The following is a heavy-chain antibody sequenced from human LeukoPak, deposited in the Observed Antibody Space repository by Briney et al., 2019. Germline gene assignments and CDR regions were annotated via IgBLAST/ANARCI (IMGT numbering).Heavy chain of an antibody. J-gene: IGHJ4*02. CDR1: GGSFSGYY. CDR2: IYHSGST. Sequence: SETLSLTCAVYGGSFSGYYWGWIRQPPGKGLEWIGSIYHSGSTYYNPSLKSRVTISVDTSKNQFSLKLSSVTAADTAVYYCARHKYYDSSFDYWGQGTLVTVSS. V-gene: IGHV4-38-2*01. D-gene: IGHD3-22*01. CDR3: ARHKYYDSSFDY.